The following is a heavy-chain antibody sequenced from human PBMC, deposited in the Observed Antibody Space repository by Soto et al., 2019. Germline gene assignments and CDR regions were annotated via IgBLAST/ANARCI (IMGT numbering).Heavy chain of an antibody. D-gene: IGHD2-2*01. J-gene: IGHJ4*02. V-gene: IGHV3-74*01. CDR3: ARGPRGLYHHDY. Sequence: GGSLRLSCVASGFTFSGDWMHWVRQAAGKGLVWVSRINMDGTSTNYADSVKGRFTISRDDAKNTLYLQMNSLRVDDTAVYYCARGPRGLYHHDYWGQGALVTVSS. CDR1: GFTFSGDW. CDR2: INMDGTST.